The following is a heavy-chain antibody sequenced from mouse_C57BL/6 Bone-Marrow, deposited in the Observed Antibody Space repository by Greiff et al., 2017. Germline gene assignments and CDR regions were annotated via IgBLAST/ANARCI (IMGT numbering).Heavy chain of an antibody. Sequence: VQLQQPGAELVMPGASVKLSCKASGYTFTSYWMHWVKQRPGQGLEWIGEIDPSDSYTNYNQKFKGKSTLTVDKSSSTAYMQLSSLTSEDSAVYYCARVYGSTYWYFDVRGTGTTVTVSS. CDR1: GYTFTSYW. J-gene: IGHJ1*03. V-gene: IGHV1-69*01. D-gene: IGHD1-1*01. CDR2: IDPSDSYT. CDR3: ARVYGSTYWYFDV.